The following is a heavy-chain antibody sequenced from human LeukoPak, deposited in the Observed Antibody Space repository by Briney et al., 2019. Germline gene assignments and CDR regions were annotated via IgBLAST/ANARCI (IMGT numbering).Heavy chain of an antibody. D-gene: IGHD3-16*01. J-gene: IGHJ6*03. CDR1: GYTFTSYD. CDR2: MNPNSGNT. Sequence: ASVKVSCKASGYTFTSYDINWVRQATGQGLEWMGWMNPNSGNTGYAQKFQGRVTITRNTSISTAYMELSSLRSEDTAVYYCARGDRFGSYYYMDVWGKGTTVTVSS. CDR3: ARGDRFGSYYYMDV. V-gene: IGHV1-8*03.